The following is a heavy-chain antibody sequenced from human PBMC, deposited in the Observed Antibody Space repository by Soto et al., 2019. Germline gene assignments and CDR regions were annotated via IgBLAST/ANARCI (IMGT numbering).Heavy chain of an antibody. CDR1: GFTFSSYG. D-gene: IGHD3-3*01. J-gene: IGHJ6*02. CDR3: AKDASPPRITIFGVPSDV. Sequence: GGSLRLSCAASGFTFSSYGMHWVRQAPGKGLEWVAVISYDGSNKYYADSVKGRFTISRDNSKNTLYLQMNSLRAEDTAVYYCAKDASPPRITIFGVPSDVWGQGTTVTVSS. V-gene: IGHV3-30*18. CDR2: ISYDGSNK.